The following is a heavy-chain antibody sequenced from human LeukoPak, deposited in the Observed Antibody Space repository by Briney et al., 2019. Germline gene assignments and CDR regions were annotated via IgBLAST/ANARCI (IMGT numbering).Heavy chain of an antibody. CDR3: ATTHYDRGDYYHYMDV. J-gene: IGHJ6*03. CDR2: IYTSGST. Sequence: SETLSLTCTVSGGSISSYYWSWIRQPVGKGLEWIGRIYTSGSTNYNPSLKSRVTMSVDTSKNQFSLKLSSVTAADTAVYYCATTHYDRGDYYHYMDVWGKGTTVTVSS. V-gene: IGHV4-4*07. CDR1: GGSISSYY. D-gene: IGHD3-10*02.